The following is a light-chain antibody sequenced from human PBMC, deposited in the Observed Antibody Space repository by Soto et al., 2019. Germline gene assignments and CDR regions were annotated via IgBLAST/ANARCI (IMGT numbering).Light chain of an antibody. J-gene: IGLJ1*01. V-gene: IGLV2-8*01. CDR1: SSDVGGYNY. CDR3: SSYAGSNNYV. Sequence: QSALNQPPSASGSPGQSVTISCTGTSSDVGGYNYVSWYQQHPGKAPKLMIYEVSKRPSGVPDRFSGSKSGNTASLTVSGLQAEDEADYYCSSYAGSNNYVFGTGTKVIVL. CDR2: EVS.